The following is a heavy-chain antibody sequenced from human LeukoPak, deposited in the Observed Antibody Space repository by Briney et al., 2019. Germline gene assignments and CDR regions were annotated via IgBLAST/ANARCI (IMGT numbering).Heavy chain of an antibody. CDR3: ASTGVVPAAPYYFDY. CDR1: GYTFTGYY. J-gene: IGHJ4*02. V-gene: IGHV1-2*02. D-gene: IGHD2-2*01. Sequence: ASVKVSCKASGYTFTGYYMHWVRQAPGQGFEWMGWINPNSGGTNYAQKFQGRVTMTRDTSISTAYMELSRLRSDDTAVYYCASTGVVPAAPYYFDYWGQGTLVTVSS. CDR2: INPNSGGT.